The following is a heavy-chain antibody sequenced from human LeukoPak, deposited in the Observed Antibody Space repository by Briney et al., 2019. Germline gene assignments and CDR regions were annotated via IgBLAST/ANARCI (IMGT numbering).Heavy chain of an antibody. CDR2: INHSGST. D-gene: IGHD6-13*01. CDR3: ARVEYSSSWYGLNFDY. Sequence: SETLSLTCTVSGGSINSYYWSWIRQPPGKGLEWIGEINHSGSTNYNPSLKSRVTISVDTSKNQFSLKLSSVTAADTAVYYCARVEYSSSWYGLNFDYWGQGTLVTVSS. CDR1: GGSINSYY. J-gene: IGHJ4*02. V-gene: IGHV4-34*01.